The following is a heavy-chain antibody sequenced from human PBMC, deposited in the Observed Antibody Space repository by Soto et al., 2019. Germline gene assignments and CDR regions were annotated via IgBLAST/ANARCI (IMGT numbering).Heavy chain of an antibody. CDR2: TYYRSRWYN. D-gene: IGHD1-7*01. V-gene: IGHV6-1*01. J-gene: IGHJ6*03. CDR3: AGTTSHQWYYMDV. Sequence: SQTLSLTCAISGDSVSSNSAACNWIRLSPSRGLEWLARTYYRSRWYNDYAVSVSSRITVNPDTSKNQFSLQLTSVTPEDTAVYYCAGTTSHQWYYMDVWGKGTTVTVSS. CDR1: GDSVSSNSAA.